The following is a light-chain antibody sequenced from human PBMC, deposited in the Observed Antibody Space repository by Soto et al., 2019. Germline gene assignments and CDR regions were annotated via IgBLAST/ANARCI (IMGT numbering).Light chain of an antibody. J-gene: IGKJ5*01. Sequence: DIQMTQSPSSVSASVGDRVTITCRASQGIGSWLAWYQHKPGKAPKLLIYAASNLQGGVPSRFSGCGSWTDFALTINSLQPEDFATYDCQQTNTFPSTFGQGARLES. V-gene: IGKV1D-12*01. CDR1: QGIGSW. CDR2: AAS. CDR3: QQTNTFPST.